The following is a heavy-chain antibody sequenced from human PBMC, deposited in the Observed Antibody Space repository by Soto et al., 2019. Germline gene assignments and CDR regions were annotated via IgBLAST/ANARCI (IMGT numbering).Heavy chain of an antibody. J-gene: IGHJ4*02. CDR1: GGSISSTNW. CDR3: GRYSGNGWKDY. CDR2: IDHSGST. D-gene: IGHD6-19*01. V-gene: IGHV4-4*02. Sequence: QVQLQESGPGLVKPSGTLSLTCAVSGGSISSTNWWNWVRQPPGKGLEWIGEIDHSGSTNYNPSLKSRVTMSVDKPKNQFSLKLSSVTAADTAVYYCGRYSGNGWKDYWGQGTLVTVSS.